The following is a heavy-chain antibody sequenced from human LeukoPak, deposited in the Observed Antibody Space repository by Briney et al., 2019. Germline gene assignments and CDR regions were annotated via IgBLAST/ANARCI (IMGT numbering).Heavy chain of an antibody. J-gene: IGHJ4*02. Sequence: SETLSLTRSLSGGSIISTNYYWGWIRQPPGKGLEWIGSIYQSGSGSSYYNPSLKSRVTISGDTSKNHFFLRLSSVTAADTAVYYCASTLRFLPYRRFDYWGQGTLVTVP. V-gene: IGHV4-39*02. D-gene: IGHD3-3*01. CDR1: GGSIISTNYY. CDR2: IYQSGSGSS. CDR3: ASTLRFLPYRRFDY.